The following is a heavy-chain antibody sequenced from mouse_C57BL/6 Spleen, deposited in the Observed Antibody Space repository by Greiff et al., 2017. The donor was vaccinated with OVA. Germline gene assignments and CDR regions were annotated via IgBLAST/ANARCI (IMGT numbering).Heavy chain of an antibody. V-gene: IGHV1-82*01. D-gene: IGHD2-3*01. CDR1: GYAFSSSW. CDR3: ARSDGYYSYFDY. J-gene: IGHJ2*01. CDR2: IYPGDGDT. Sequence: VQLQQSGPELVKPGASVEISCKASGYAFSSSWMNWVKQRPGKGLEWIGRIYPGDGDTNYNGKFKGKATLTADKSSSTAYMQLSSLTSEDSAVYFCARSDGYYSYFDYWGQGTTLTVSS.